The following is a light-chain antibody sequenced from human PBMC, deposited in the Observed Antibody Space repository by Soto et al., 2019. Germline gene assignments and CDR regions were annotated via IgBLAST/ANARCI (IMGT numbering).Light chain of an antibody. CDR3: QQHNSWPRT. J-gene: IGKJ1*01. Sequence: IGMTKSPATLSVSPGERATLCCRAGQSVSSDLAWYHQKPGQAPRLLIYGASTRATGIPARFSGSGSGTEFTLTITSLQPEDFAVYYCQQHNSWPRTFGQGTKVDTK. CDR2: GAS. CDR1: QSVSSD. V-gene: IGKV3-15*01.